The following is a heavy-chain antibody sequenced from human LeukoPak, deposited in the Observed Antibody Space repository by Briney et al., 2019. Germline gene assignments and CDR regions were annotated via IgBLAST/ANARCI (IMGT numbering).Heavy chain of an antibody. Sequence: SETLSLTCKVSGGSVNDYRWSWIRHTAGKGLEWIGRIYSEGIYNYNPSLESRLTMSVDTSMNQFSLRLNSVTAADTAVYYCARGRGIAAAGRYFDYWGQGTLVTVSS. J-gene: IGHJ4*02. CDR1: GGSVNDYR. V-gene: IGHV4-4*07. CDR2: IYSEGIY. CDR3: ARGRGIAAAGRYFDY. D-gene: IGHD6-13*01.